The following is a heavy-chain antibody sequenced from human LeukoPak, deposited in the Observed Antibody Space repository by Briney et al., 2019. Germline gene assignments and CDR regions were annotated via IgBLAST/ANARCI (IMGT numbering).Heavy chain of an antibody. CDR2: INHSGST. CDR3: ARDISYYDSSGYPIGWFDP. CDR1: GGSFSGYY. D-gene: IGHD3-22*01. V-gene: IGHV4-34*01. J-gene: IGHJ5*02. Sequence: SETLSLTCAVYGGSFSGYYWSWIRQPPGKGLEWIGEINHSGSTNYNPSLKSRVTISVDTPKNQFSLKLSSVTAADTAVYYCARDISYYDSSGYPIGWFDPWGQGTLVTVSS.